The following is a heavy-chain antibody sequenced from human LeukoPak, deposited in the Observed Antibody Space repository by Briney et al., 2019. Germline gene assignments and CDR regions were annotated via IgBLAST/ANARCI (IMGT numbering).Heavy chain of an antibody. J-gene: IGHJ6*03. CDR3: ARECDLPGAYYMDV. V-gene: IGHV3-74*01. CDR2: ISSDGSNT. Sequence: PGGSLRLSCAASGFTFSTYWMHWVRQAPGKGLVWVPRISSDGSNTIYADSVKGRFTISRDNANNSLSLQMNSLRGDDAAVYYCARECDLPGAYYMDVWGKGTTVTVSS. D-gene: IGHD7-27*01. CDR1: GFTFSTYW.